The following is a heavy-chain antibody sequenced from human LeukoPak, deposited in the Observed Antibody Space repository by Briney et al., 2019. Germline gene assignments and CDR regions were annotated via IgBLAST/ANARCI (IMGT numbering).Heavy chain of an antibody. CDR1: GFTFSSYA. CDR2: ISGSGGST. CDR3: AREKQLGYCSGGSCYVFHYYMDV. D-gene: IGHD2-15*01. V-gene: IGHV3-23*01. J-gene: IGHJ6*03. Sequence: GGSLRLSCAASGFTFSSYAMSWVRQAPGKGLEWVSAISGSGGSTYYADSVKGRFTISRDNSKNTLYLQMNSLRAEDTAVYYCAREKQLGYCSGGSCYVFHYYMDVWGKGTTVTVSS.